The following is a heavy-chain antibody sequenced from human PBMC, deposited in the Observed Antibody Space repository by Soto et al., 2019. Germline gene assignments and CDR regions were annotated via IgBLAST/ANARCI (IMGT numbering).Heavy chain of an antibody. J-gene: IGHJ6*03. Sequence: SETLSLTCAVYGGSFSGYYWIWIRQPPGKGLEWIGEINHSGSTNYNPSLKSRVTISVDTSKNQFSLKLSSVTAADTAVYYCARTRFTAAGPFYYYYYMDVWGKGTTVTVSS. CDR2: INHSGST. D-gene: IGHD6-13*01. V-gene: IGHV4-34*01. CDR3: ARTRFTAAGPFYYYYYMDV. CDR1: GGSFSGYY.